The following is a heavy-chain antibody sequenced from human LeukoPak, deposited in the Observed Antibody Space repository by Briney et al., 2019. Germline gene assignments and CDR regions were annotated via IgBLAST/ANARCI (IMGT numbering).Heavy chain of an antibody. V-gene: IGHV3-23*01. J-gene: IGHJ4*02. CDR3: ATGGSSLLMGYFDY. Sequence: PGGSLRLSCAASGFTFATYALSWVRQAPGKGLEWVSAISGSGGSTYYADSVKGRFTISRDNSKNTLYLQMNSLRAEDTAVYYCATGGSSLLMGYFDYWGQGTLVTVSS. D-gene: IGHD3-16*01. CDR2: ISGSGGST. CDR1: GFTFATYA.